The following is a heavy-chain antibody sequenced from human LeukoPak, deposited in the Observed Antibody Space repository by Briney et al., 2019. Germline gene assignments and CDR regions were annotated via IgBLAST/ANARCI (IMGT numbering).Heavy chain of an antibody. CDR3: ARGNVDTAMVLDY. J-gene: IGHJ4*02. D-gene: IGHD5-18*01. CDR1: GDSLISYY. Sequence: SETLSLTCTVSGDSLISYYWSWIRQPPGKGLEWIGYIYHSGNTNYNPSLKSRVTMSVDTSQNQSSLKLSSVTAADTAVYYCARGNVDTAMVLDYWGQGTLVTVSS. CDR2: IYHSGNT. V-gene: IGHV4-59*01.